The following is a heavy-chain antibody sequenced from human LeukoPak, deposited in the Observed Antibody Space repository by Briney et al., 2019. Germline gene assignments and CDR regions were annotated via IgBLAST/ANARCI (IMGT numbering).Heavy chain of an antibody. CDR1: GGSISSSSYY. D-gene: IGHD3-22*01. CDR2: IYYSGST. J-gene: IGHJ4*02. Sequence: SETLSLTCTVSGGSISSSSYYWGWIRQPPGKGPEWIGSIYYSGSTYYNPSLKSRVTISVDTSKNQFSLKLSSVTAADTAVYYCARAVDGSSGYKDYFAYWGQGTLVTVSS. V-gene: IGHV4-39*07. CDR3: ARAVDGSSGYKDYFAY.